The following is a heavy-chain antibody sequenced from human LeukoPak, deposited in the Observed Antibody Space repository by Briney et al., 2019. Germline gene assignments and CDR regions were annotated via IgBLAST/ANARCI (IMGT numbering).Heavy chain of an antibody. CDR2: IWYDGSNK. J-gene: IGHJ4*02. CDR3: ARDPGIDCSSTSCYTITY. V-gene: IGHV3-33*01. D-gene: IGHD2-2*02. CDR1: GFTFSSYG. Sequence: HPGGSLRLSCAASGFTFSSYGMHWVRQAPGKGLEWVAVIWYDGSNKYYADSVKGRFTISRDNSKNTLYLQMNSLRAEDTAVYYCARDPGIDCSSTSCYTITYWGQGTLVTVSS.